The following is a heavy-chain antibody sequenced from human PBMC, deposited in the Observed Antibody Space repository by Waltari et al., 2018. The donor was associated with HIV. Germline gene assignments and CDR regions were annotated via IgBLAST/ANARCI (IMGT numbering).Heavy chain of an antibody. D-gene: IGHD3-3*01. J-gene: IGHJ4*02. V-gene: IGHV4-38-2*01. CDR3: ARSEGAQTATIFDR. CDR2: IFHSGSD. CDR1: GYPITSGYH. Sequence: QVQLQESGPGLVKPSETLSLTCGVSGYPITSGYHWGWIRQPPGMGLGWIGSIFHSGSDYYNPPLRSRVTISVDTSKNQFSLKLNSVTAADTAVYFCARSEGAQTATIFDRWGQGTLVTVSS.